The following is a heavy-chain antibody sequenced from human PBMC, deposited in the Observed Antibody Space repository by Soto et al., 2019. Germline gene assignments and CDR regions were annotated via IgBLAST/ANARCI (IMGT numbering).Heavy chain of an antibody. J-gene: IGHJ4*02. CDR2: INSDGSST. CDR3: ASEYCSGGSCYSYYFDY. Sequence: PGGSLRLSCAASGFTFSSYWMHWVRPAPGKGLVWVSRINSDGSSTSYADSAKGRFTISRDNAKNTLYLQMNSLRAEDTAVYYCASEYCSGGSCYSYYFDYWGQGTLVTVSS. D-gene: IGHD2-15*01. CDR1: GFTFSSYW. V-gene: IGHV3-74*01.